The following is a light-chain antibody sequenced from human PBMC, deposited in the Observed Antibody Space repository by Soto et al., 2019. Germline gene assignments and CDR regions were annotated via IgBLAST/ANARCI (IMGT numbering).Light chain of an antibody. CDR1: QDVSSY. V-gene: IGKV3-11*01. CDR2: DAS. Sequence: SPATLSLYKGERATLSCRASQDVSSYLAWYQQKPGQAPRLLIYDASNRATGIPARFSGSGSGTDFTLTISRLEPEDFAVYYCQQYTSSLNTFGQVTRLEIK. J-gene: IGKJ5*01. CDR3: QQYTSSLNT.